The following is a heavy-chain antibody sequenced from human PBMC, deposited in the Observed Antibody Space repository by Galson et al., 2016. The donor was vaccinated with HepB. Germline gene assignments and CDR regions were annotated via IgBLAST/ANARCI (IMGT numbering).Heavy chain of an antibody. V-gene: IGHV1-3*01. CDR3: ATLVGATTGPSYGVDV. Sequence: SVKVSCKASGYSLINYGLHWVRQAPGQRLEWMGWINADNDDTKYSQKFKGRVTITGGKPANIAYMELSGLRSEDTAVYYCATLVGATTGPSYGVDVWGQGTTVTVSS. D-gene: IGHD1-26*01. CDR2: INADNDDT. J-gene: IGHJ6*02. CDR1: GYSLINYG.